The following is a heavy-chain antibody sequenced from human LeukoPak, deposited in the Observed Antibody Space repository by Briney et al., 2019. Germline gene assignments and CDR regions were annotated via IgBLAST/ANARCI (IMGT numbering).Heavy chain of an antibody. D-gene: IGHD2-2*01. Sequence: GGSLRLSCAASGVTFSSYAMHWVRQAPGKGLEWVAVISYDGSNKYYADSVKGRFTISRDNPKNTLYLQMNSLRAEDTAVYYCARVCSSTSCYSYPYYFVYWGQGTLVTVSS. CDR1: GVTFSSYA. V-gene: IGHV3-30-3*01. CDR2: ISYDGSNK. CDR3: ARVCSSTSCYSYPYYFVY. J-gene: IGHJ4*02.